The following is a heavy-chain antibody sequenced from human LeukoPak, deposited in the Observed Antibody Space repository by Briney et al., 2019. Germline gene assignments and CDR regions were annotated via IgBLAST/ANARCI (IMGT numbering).Heavy chain of an antibody. CDR3: ARVNGYGSGSKAIDY. V-gene: IGHV4-59*01. CDR2: IYYSGST. D-gene: IGHD3-10*01. CDR1: GGSISSYY. J-gene: IGHJ4*02. Sequence: PSETLPLTCTVSGGSISSYYWSWIRQPPGKGLEWIGYIYYSGSTNYNPSLKSRVTISVDTSKNQFSLKLSSVTAADTAVYYCARVNGYGSGSKAIDYWGQGTLVTVSS.